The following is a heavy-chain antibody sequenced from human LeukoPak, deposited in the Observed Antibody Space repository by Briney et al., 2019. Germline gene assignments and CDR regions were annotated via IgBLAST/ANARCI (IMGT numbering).Heavy chain of an antibody. D-gene: IGHD4-23*01. CDR2: FYISGST. V-gene: IGHV4-4*07. Sequence: SETLSLTCTVSGGSISTNDGRWIRQPAGKGLEWIGRFYISGSTGYNPALKSRVTISADTSKNQFSLRLTSVTAADTAVYYCARDPNSALWGQGTLVTVSS. J-gene: IGHJ4*02. CDR3: ARDPNSAL. CDR1: GGSISTND.